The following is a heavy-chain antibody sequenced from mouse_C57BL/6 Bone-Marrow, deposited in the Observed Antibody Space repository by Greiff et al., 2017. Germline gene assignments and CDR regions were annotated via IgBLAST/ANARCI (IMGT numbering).Heavy chain of an antibody. D-gene: IGHD1-1*01. CDR1: GFTFSDYY. CDR3: ARLPSSPHWYCDV. CDR2: ISNGGGST. V-gene: IGHV5-12*01. J-gene: IGHJ1*03. Sequence: EVMLVESGGGLVQPGGSLKLSCAASGFTFSDYYMYWVRQTPEKRLEWVAYISNGGGSTYYPDTVKGRFTISRDNAKNTLYLQMSRLKSEDTAMYYCARLPSSPHWYCDVWGTGTTVTVSS.